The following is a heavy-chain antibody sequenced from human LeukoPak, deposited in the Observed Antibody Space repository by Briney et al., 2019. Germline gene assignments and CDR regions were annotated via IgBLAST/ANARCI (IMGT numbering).Heavy chain of an antibody. CDR3: ARGYFAYSGSYRHFYGMDV. CDR1: GGSISSYY. V-gene: IGHV4-59*01. Sequence: PSETLSLTCTVSGGSISSYYWSWIRQPPGKGLEWIGYIYYSGSTNSNPSLKSRVTISVDTSKNQFSLKLSSVTAADTAVYYCARGYFAYSGSYRHFYGMDVWGQGTTVTVSS. CDR2: IYYSGST. D-gene: IGHD1-26*01. J-gene: IGHJ6*02.